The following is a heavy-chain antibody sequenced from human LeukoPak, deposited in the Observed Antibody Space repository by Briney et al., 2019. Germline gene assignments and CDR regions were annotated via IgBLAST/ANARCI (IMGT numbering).Heavy chain of an antibody. D-gene: IGHD2-21*02. CDR1: GFTFSSHG. V-gene: IGHV3-21*04. CDR3: ARGQSWAYCGGDCYSGADY. Sequence: GGSLRLSCAASGFTFSSHGMTWVRQAPGKGLEWVSSISTSSSYIYYADSVKGRFTISRDNSKNTLYLQMNSLRAEDTAVYYCARGQSWAYCGGDCYSGADYWGQGTLVTVSS. J-gene: IGHJ4*02. CDR2: ISTSSSYI.